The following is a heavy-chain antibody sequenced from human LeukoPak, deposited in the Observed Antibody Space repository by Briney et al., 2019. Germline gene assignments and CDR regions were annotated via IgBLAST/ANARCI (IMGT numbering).Heavy chain of an antibody. D-gene: IGHD3-10*01. CDR3: ARDRLELLWFGEFDY. Sequence: PGGSLRLSCAASGFTFKEYAMSWVRQAPGKGLQWVSGISGSGEVTHYADSVKGRFTMSRDNSKNSLYLQLNSLTAEDTAVYYCARDRLELLWFGEFDYWGQGTLVTVSS. CDR1: GFTFKEYA. CDR2: ISGSGEVT. V-gene: IGHV3-23*01. J-gene: IGHJ4*02.